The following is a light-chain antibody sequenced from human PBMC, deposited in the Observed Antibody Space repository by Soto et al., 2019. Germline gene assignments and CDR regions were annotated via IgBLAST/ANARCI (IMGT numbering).Light chain of an antibody. CDR2: LGS. J-gene: IGKJ4*01. Sequence: DIVMTQSPLSLPVTPGEPASISCRSSQSLLHSNGYNYLDWYLQKPGQSPQLLIYLGSNRASGVPDRFSGSGSGTEFTLKISRVEAEDVGLYYCMQALQTPLTFGGRTKVEIK. V-gene: IGKV2-28*01. CDR3: MQALQTPLT. CDR1: QSLLHSNGYNY.